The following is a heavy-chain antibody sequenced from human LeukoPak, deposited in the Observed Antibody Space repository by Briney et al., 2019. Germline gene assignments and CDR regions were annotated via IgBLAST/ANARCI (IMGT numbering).Heavy chain of an antibody. J-gene: IGHJ5*02. Sequence: PSETLSLTCTVSGGSISSYYWSWIRQPPGKGLEWIGYIYYSGSTNYNPSLKSRVTISVDTSKNQFSLKLSSVTAADTAVYYCARQVEFAVNWFDPWGQGTLVAVSS. V-gene: IGHV4-59*08. CDR1: GGSISSYY. CDR2: IYYSGST. CDR3: ARQVEFAVNWFDP. D-gene: IGHD2-21*01.